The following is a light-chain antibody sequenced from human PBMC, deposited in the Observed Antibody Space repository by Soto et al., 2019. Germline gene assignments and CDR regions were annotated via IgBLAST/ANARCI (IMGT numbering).Light chain of an antibody. CDR2: SES. J-gene: IGKJ5*01. Sequence: DIQLTKSLPSLSPSVGDRVTGTCRASQSISSYLNWYKTKPGKDPKTLIESESSLQSGGQSRFSGRGSGTDLARTISSLKAEECATYYCQQSYSNHPTFGQVTRLEIK. CDR1: QSISSY. V-gene: IGKV1-39*01. CDR3: QQSYSNHPT.